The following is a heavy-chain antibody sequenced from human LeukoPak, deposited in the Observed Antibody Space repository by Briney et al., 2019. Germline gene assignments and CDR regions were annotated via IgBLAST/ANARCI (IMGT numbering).Heavy chain of an antibody. D-gene: IGHD2-15*01. V-gene: IGHV3-23*01. Sequence: GGSLRLSCTASGFTFSNYAMSWVRQAPGKGLEWVSVISGIGGSTYYADSVKGRFTISRDNSKNTLYLQMNSLRAEDTAVYYCARGYSCSGGSCYFDNWGQGTLVTVSS. CDR3: ARGYSCSGGSCYFDN. J-gene: IGHJ4*02. CDR1: GFTFSNYA. CDR2: ISGIGGST.